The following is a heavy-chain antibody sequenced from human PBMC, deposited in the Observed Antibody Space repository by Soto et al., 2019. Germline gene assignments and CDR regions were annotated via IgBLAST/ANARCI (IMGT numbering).Heavy chain of an antibody. CDR1: GGSISSGGYY. V-gene: IGHV4-31*03. Sequence: QVKLQESGPGLVKPSQTLSLTCTVSGGSISSGGYYWNWIRQHPGKGLEWIGYIYYSGSTYYNPSLKSRVTISVDTSKNQFSLKLSSVTAADTAVYYCARWVGATSFDYWGQGTLVTVSS. J-gene: IGHJ4*02. D-gene: IGHD1-26*01. CDR2: IYYSGST. CDR3: ARWVGATSFDY.